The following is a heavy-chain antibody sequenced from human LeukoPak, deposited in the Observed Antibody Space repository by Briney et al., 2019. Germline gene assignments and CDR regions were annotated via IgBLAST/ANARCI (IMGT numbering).Heavy chain of an antibody. CDR3: ASHYDFWSGYYTYSGALYGMDV. CDR2: ISSSSSYI. J-gene: IGHJ6*02. D-gene: IGHD3-3*01. CDR1: GFTFSSYS. Sequence: GGSLRLSCAASGFTFSSYSMNWVRQAPGKGLEWVSSISSSSSYIYYADSVKGRFTISRDNAKNSLYLQMNSLRAEDTAVYYCASHYDFWSGYYTYSGALYGMDVWGQGTTVTVSS. V-gene: IGHV3-21*01.